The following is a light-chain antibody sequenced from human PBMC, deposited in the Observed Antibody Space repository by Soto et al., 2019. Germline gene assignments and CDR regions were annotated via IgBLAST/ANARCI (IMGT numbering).Light chain of an antibody. J-gene: IGKJ1*01. V-gene: IGKV3-11*01. CDR3: QQRSNWPRT. CDR2: DAS. CDR1: QSVSSY. Sequence: EIVLTQSPATLSLPPGERATLSCRASQSVSSYLAWYQQKPGQAPRLLIYDASNRATGIPARFSGSGSGTDFTLTISSLEPEDFAVYYCQQRSNWPRTFGQGTKVGIK.